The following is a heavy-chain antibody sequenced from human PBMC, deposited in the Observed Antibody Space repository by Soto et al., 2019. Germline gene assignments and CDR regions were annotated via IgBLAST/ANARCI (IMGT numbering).Heavy chain of an antibody. D-gene: IGHD3-3*01. Sequence: EVQLLESGGGLVQPGGSLRLSCAASGFTFSSYAMSWVRQAPGKGLEWVSAISGSGGSTYYADSVKGRFTISRDNSKNTLYLQMNSLRDEDTAVYYCAKIRSYDFWSGYPDFDYWGQGTLVTVSS. J-gene: IGHJ4*02. V-gene: IGHV3-23*01. CDR2: ISGSGGST. CDR3: AKIRSYDFWSGYPDFDY. CDR1: GFTFSSYA.